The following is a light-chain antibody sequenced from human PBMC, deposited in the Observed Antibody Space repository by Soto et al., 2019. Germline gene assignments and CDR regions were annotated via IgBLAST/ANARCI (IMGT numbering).Light chain of an antibody. CDR2: DVS. V-gene: IGLV2-14*01. CDR3: SSHTSTGPVV. CDR1: SSDIGGYNY. Sequence: QSALTQPASVSGSPGQSITISCTGTSSDIGGYNYVSWYQQHPDKAPKLLIYDVSNRPSGVSNRFSGSKSGNTASLTISGLQTEDEGDYYCSSHTSTGPVVFGGGTKLTVL. J-gene: IGLJ3*02.